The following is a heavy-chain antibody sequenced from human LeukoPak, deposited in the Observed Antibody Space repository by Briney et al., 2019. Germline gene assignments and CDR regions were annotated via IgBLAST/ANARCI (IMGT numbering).Heavy chain of an antibody. V-gene: IGHV1-2*02. D-gene: IGHD2-2*01. J-gene: IGHJ4*02. CDR2: INPNSGFT. CDR1: GYPFTGYY. Sequence: VASVKVSCKASGYPFTGYYLHWVRQAPGQGLEWMGWINPNSGFTNYAQKFQGRVTMTRDTSISTAHMELSRLRSDDTAVYYCARLADCSSSSCRSFDYWGQGTLVTVSS. CDR3: ARLADCSSSSCRSFDY.